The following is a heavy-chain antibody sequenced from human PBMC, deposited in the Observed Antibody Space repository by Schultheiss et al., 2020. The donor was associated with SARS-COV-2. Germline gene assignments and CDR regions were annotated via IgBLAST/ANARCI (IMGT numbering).Heavy chain of an antibody. Sequence: SQTLSLTCTVSGGSISSGGYYWSWIRQHPGKGLEWIGYIYYSGSTYYNPSLKSRVTISVDTSKNQFSLKLSSVTAADTAVYYCAREGDCGGDCYSADHDAFDIWGQGTMVTVSS. J-gene: IGHJ3*02. V-gene: IGHV4-31*03. CDR3: AREGDCGGDCYSADHDAFDI. CDR1: GGSISSGGYY. D-gene: IGHD2-21*02. CDR2: IYYSGST.